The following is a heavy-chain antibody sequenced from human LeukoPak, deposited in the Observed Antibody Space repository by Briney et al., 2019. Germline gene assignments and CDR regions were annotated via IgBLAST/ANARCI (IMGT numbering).Heavy chain of an antibody. CDR2: ISGSGGST. CDR1: GFTFSSYA. V-gene: IGHV3-23*01. D-gene: IGHD3-10*01. J-gene: IGHJ6*02. Sequence: PGGSLRLSCAASGFTFSSYAMSWVRQAPGKGLEWVSVISGSGGSTHYADSVEGRFTISRDNSNNTLYLQMNSLRAEDTAVYYCAKDLVEWLGESIKDYYYHFGMDVWGQGTTVTVSS. CDR3: AKDLVEWLGESIKDYYYHFGMDV.